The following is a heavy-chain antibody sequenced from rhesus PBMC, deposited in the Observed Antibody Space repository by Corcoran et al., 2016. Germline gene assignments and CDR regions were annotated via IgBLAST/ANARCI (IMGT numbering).Heavy chain of an antibody. Sequence: QVQLVQSGAEVKKPGASVKLSCKASGYTFTSYSINWVRQAPGQGLGWMGWINPINGNTGYAQKFQGRITMTRDTSTSTAYMELSSLRSEDTAVYYCARGQYSGYTPFDYWGQGVLVTVSS. J-gene: IGHJ4*01. CDR2: INPINGNT. CDR1: GYTFTSYS. D-gene: IGHD5-24*01. V-gene: IGHV1-200*01. CDR3: ARGQYSGYTPFDY.